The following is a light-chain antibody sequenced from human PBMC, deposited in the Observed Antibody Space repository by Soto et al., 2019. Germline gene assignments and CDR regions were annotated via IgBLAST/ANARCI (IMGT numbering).Light chain of an antibody. CDR1: QSVSSY. V-gene: IGKV3-11*01. CDR2: DAS. J-gene: IGKJ4*01. Sequence: EIVLTQSPATLSLSPGERATLSCRASQSVSSYLAWYQQKPGQAPRLLIYDASSRATGIPARFSGSGSGTDSTLTISSLEPEDFAVYYCQQRSNWLTFGGGTKVEIK. CDR3: QQRSNWLT.